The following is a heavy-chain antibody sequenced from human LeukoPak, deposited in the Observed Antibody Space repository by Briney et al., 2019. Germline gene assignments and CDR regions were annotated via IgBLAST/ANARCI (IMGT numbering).Heavy chain of an antibody. Sequence: QAGGSLRLSCAASGFTFSSYAMSWVRQAPGKGLEWVSAISGSGGSTYYADSVKGRFTISRDNSKNTLYLQMNSLRAEDTAVYYCAKDEWYYDILTGYYSGSWGQGTLVTVSS. CDR1: GFTFSSYA. D-gene: IGHD3-9*01. J-gene: IGHJ5*02. CDR3: AKDEWYYDILTGYYSGS. CDR2: ISGSGGST. V-gene: IGHV3-23*01.